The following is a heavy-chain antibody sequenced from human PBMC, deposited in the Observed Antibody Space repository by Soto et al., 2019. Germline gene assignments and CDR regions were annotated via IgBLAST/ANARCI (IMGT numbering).Heavy chain of an antibody. J-gene: IGHJ5*02. CDR3: ARGTMDFWSGYPRFDP. CDR2: INHSGST. CDR1: GGSFSGYY. Sequence: QVQLQQWGAGLLKPSETLSLTCAVYGGSFSGYYWSWIRQPPGKGLEWIGEINHSGSTNYNPSLKSRVTISVDTSKTQFSLKLSSVTAADTAVYYCARGTMDFWSGYPRFDPWGQGTLVTVSS. V-gene: IGHV4-34*01. D-gene: IGHD3-3*01.